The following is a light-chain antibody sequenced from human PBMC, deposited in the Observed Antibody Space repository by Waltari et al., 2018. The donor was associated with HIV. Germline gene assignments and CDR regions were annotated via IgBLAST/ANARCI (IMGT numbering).Light chain of an antibody. J-gene: IGLJ2*01. V-gene: IGLV2-23*02. CDR3: CSYAGSSTSVI. Sequence: QSALTQPASVSGSPGQSITISCTGTSSDVGSYDLVSWYQQHPGKAPKLMIYEVSKRPSGFSNHFSGSNSGNTASLTISGLQAEDEAHYYCCSYAGSSTSVIFGGGTKLTVL. CDR1: SSDVGSYDL. CDR2: EVS.